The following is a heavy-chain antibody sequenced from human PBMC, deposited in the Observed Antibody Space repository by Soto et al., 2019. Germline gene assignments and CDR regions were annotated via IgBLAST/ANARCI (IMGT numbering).Heavy chain of an antibody. D-gene: IGHD3-10*01. V-gene: IGHV4-39*01. CDR1: GGSISNHY. J-gene: IGHJ5*02. CDR2: IYYSGST. CDR3: ARKYYGSGSSNSWFDP. Sequence: SETLSLTCTVSGGSISNHYWGWIRQPPGKGLEWIGRIYYSGSTYYNPSLKSRVTISVDTSKNQFSLKLSSVTAADTAVYYCARKYYGSGSSNSWFDPWGQGTLVTVSS.